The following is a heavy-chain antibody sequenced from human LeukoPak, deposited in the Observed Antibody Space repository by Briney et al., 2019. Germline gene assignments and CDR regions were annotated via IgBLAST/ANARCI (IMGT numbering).Heavy chain of an antibody. Sequence: ASVKVSCKASGYTFTSYGISWVRQAPGQGLEWMGWISAYNGNTNYAQKLQGRVTMTTDTSTSTAYMELRSLRSDDTAVYYCARWDELYCSGGSCYFVPLGYYGMDVWGQGTTVTVSS. V-gene: IGHV1-18*01. J-gene: IGHJ6*02. CDR3: ARWDELYCSGGSCYFVPLGYYGMDV. CDR2: ISAYNGNT. D-gene: IGHD2-15*01. CDR1: GYTFTSYG.